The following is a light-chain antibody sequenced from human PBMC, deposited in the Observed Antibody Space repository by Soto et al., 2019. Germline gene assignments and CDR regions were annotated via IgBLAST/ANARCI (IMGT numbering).Light chain of an antibody. J-gene: IGKJ3*01. CDR2: SAS. CDR1: QTISGSY. CDR3: LYYGNSRFT. Sequence: VVLTQSPGTLSLSPGERATLSCRASQTISGSYLTWYQQKPGQAPRLLIYSASIRATGIPDRFSGSGSGTDFTLTITRLEPEDFAVYYCLYYGNSRFTFGPGTKVDIK. V-gene: IGKV3-20*01.